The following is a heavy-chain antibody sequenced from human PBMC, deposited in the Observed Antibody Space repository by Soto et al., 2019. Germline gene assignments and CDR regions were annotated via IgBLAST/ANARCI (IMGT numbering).Heavy chain of an antibody. CDR3: ARARGFWSGYYKGSTVGYYMDV. CDR2: IYYSGST. J-gene: IGHJ6*03. V-gene: IGHV4-59*08. CDR1: GGSISSYY. D-gene: IGHD3-3*01. Sequence: SETLSLTCTVSGGSISSYYRSWIRQPPGKGLEWIGYIYYSGSTNYNPSLKSRVTISVDTSKNQFSLKLSSVTAADTAVYYCARARGFWSGYYKGSTVGYYMDVWGKGTTVTVSS.